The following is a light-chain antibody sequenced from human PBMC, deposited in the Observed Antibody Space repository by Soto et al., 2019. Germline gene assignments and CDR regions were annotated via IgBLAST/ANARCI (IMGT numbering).Light chain of an antibody. J-gene: IGLJ1*01. Sequence: QAVVTQPPSASGTPGQRVTISCSGSSSNFGSSTVNWYQQLPGTAPKLLIYSNNQRPSGVPDRFSGSKSGTSASLAISGLQSEDEADYYCASWDDSLSGLYVFGTGTKLTVL. V-gene: IGLV1-44*01. CDR1: SSNFGSST. CDR3: ASWDDSLSGLYV. CDR2: SNN.